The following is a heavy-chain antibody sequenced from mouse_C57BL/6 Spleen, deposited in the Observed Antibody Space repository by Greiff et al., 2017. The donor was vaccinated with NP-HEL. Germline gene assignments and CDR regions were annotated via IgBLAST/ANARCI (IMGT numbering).Heavy chain of an antibody. CDR3: ARYDYDYLDY. CDR1: GFTFSDYG. J-gene: IGHJ2*01. CDR2: ISSGSSTI. Sequence: DVHLVESGGGLVKPGGSLKLSCAASGFTFSDYGMHWVRQAPEKGLEWVAYISSGSSTIYYADTVKGRFTISRDNAKNTLFLQMTSLRSEETDMYYCARYDYDYLDYWGQGTTLTVSS. V-gene: IGHV5-17*01. D-gene: IGHD2-4*01.